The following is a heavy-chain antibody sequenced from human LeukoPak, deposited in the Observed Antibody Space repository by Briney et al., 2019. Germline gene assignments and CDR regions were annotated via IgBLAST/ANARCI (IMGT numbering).Heavy chain of an antibody. J-gene: IGHJ4*02. Sequence: GGSLRLSCAASGFTFSSYAMSWVRQAPGKGLEWVSAISGSGGSTYYADSVKGRFTISRDNSKNTLYLQMNSLRAEDTAVYYCTTVRPYYYDSSGYGSRDYWGQGTLVTVSS. D-gene: IGHD3-22*01. CDR3: TTVRPYYYDSSGYGSRDY. V-gene: IGHV3-23*01. CDR1: GFTFSSYA. CDR2: ISGSGGST.